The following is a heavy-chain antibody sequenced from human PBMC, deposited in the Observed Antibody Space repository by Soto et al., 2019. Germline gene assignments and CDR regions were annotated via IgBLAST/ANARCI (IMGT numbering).Heavy chain of an antibody. V-gene: IGHV1-2*04. J-gene: IGHJ5*02. CDR2: INPNSGGT. CDR3: ARDIADDILTGYYKDWFDP. D-gene: IGHD3-9*01. Sequence: ASVKVSCKASGYTFTSYYMHWVRQAPGQGLEWMGWINPNSGGTNYAQKFQGWVTMTRDTSTSTVYMELSSLRSEDTAVYYCARDIADDILTGYYKDWFDPWGQGTLVTVSS. CDR1: GYTFTSYY.